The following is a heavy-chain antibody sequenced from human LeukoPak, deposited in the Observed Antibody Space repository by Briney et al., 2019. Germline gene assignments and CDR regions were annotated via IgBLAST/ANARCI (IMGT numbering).Heavy chain of an antibody. CDR3: ARDGHAYGRGSPHY. CDR2: ISSSGSTK. J-gene: IGHJ4*02. CDR1: GFIFSDYY. V-gene: IGHV3-11*01. Sequence: GGSLRLSGAASGFIFSDYYMSWIRQAPGKGLEWVSYISSSGSTKYYADSVKGRFTISRDNAKNSYLQMNSLRAEDTAVYYCARDGHAYGRGSPHYWGQGTLVTVSS. D-gene: IGHD3-10*01.